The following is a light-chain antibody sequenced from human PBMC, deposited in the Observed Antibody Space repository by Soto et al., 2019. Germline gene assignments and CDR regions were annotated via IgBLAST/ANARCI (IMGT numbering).Light chain of an antibody. CDR1: NIGSKN. V-gene: IGLV3-9*01. CDR2: RDS. Sequence: SYELTQPLSVSVALGQTARITCGGNNIGSKNVHWYQQKPGQAPVLVIYRDSNRPSGIPERFSGSNSGNTATLTIRRAQAGDEADYYCQVWDSSTVVFGTGTKVTVL. J-gene: IGLJ1*01. CDR3: QVWDSSTVV.